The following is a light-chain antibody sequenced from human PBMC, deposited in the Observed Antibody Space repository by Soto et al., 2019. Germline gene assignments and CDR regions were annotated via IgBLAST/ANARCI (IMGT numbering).Light chain of an antibody. V-gene: IGLV1-47*01. J-gene: IGLJ3*02. CDR1: SSNIGSNY. Sequence: QAVVTQPPSASGTPGQRVTISCSGSSSNIGSNYVYWYQQLPGTAPKLLIYRNNQRPSGIPDRFSASKSGTSATLGITGLQTGDEADYYCEAWDSSLSAGVFGGGTKVTVL. CDR2: RNN. CDR3: EAWDSSLSAGV.